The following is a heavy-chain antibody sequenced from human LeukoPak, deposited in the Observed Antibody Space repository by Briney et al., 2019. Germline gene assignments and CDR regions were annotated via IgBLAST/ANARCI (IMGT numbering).Heavy chain of an antibody. Sequence: PGGSLRLSCAASGFTFSSYWMHWVRQAPGKGLVWVSRINSDGSSTSYADSVKGRFTISRDNSKNTLYLQVNSLRAEDTAVYYCARRADAYCGGDCLPYFDYWGQGTLVTVSS. D-gene: IGHD2-21*02. CDR1: GFTFSSYW. J-gene: IGHJ4*02. CDR2: INSDGSST. V-gene: IGHV3-74*01. CDR3: ARRADAYCGGDCLPYFDY.